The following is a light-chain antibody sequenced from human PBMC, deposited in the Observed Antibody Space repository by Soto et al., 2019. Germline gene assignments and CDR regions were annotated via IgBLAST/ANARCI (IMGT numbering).Light chain of an antibody. CDR1: QGIAPY. CDR2: ATS. V-gene: IGKV1-27*01. J-gene: IGKJ4*01. Sequence: DVQMTQSPSSLSAFVGDRVTITCRASQGIAPYLAWFQQKPGKVPKLLIYATSTLQSGLPSRFSGSGSGTDFTLTINSLQPEDVGTYYCQKYNSAPLTFGGGTKVK. CDR3: QKYNSAPLT.